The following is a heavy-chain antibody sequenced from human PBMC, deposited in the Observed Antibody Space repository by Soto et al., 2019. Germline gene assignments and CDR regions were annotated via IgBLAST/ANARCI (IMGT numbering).Heavy chain of an antibody. D-gene: IGHD5-12*01. CDR1: GGSISSGNYY. Sequence: QVQLQESGPGLVKPSQTLSLTCTVSGGSISSGNYYWSWIRQPPGKGLEWIGFISYSGSAYYNPYLKSRVTISVDTSKNQFSLTLSFVTAADTAVYYCATMGTPATGLYDFDFWGQGTLFTVSS. CDR2: ISYSGSA. CDR3: ATMGTPATGLYDFDF. V-gene: IGHV4-30-4*01. J-gene: IGHJ4*02.